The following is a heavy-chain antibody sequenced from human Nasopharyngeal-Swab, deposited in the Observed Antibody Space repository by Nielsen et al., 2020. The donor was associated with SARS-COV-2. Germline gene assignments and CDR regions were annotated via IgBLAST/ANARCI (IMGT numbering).Heavy chain of an antibody. Sequence: ASVTVSCKASGYTFTSYGLSWVRQAPGQGLEWMGWISAYNGNTNYAQNPQGRVTMTTDTSTSTAYMELRSLRSDDTAVYYCARLTVTTFYYYYGMDVWGQGTTVTVSS. J-gene: IGHJ6*02. D-gene: IGHD4-11*01. CDR1: GYTFTSYG. V-gene: IGHV1-18*01. CDR3: ARLTVTTFYYYYGMDV. CDR2: ISAYNGNT.